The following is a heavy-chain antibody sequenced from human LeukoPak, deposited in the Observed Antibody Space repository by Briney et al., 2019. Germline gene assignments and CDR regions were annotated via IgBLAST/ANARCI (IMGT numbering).Heavy chain of an antibody. CDR1: GFTFSSYS. CDR3: ARYLATSYYYYMDV. CDR2: ISSSSSYI. Sequence: GGSLRLSCAASGFTFSSYSMNWVRQAPGKGLEWVSSISSSSSYIYYADSVKGRFTISRDNAKNSLYLQMNSLRAEDTAVYYCARYLATSYYYYMDVWGKGTTVTVSS. J-gene: IGHJ6*03. D-gene: IGHD5-12*01. V-gene: IGHV3-21*01.